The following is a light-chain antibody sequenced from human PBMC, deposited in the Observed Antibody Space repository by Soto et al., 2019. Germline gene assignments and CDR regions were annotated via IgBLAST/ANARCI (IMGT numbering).Light chain of an antibody. CDR2: DVN. CDR1: SSDVGGYKY. J-gene: IGLJ3*02. V-gene: IGLV2-11*01. CDR3: CSYAGTYTWV. Sequence: QSALTQPRSVSGSPGQSVTISCTGTSSDVGGYKYVSWYQQYPGKAPQLMIYDVNERPSGVPYRFSGSKSGNTASLTISGLQAEDEAHYYCCSYAGTYTWVFGGGTKVTVL.